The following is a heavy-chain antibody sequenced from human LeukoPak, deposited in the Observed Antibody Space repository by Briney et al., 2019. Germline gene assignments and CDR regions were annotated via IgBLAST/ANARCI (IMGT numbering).Heavy chain of an antibody. CDR2: INPSGGST. CDR1: GYTFTSYY. Sequence: ASVKVSCKASGYTFTSYYMHWVRQAPGQGLEWMGIINPSGGSTSYAQKFQGRVTMTEDTSTDTAYMELSSLRSEDTAVYYCATPSYCSGGSCYSDAFDIWGQGTMVTVSS. CDR3: ATPSYCSGGSCYSDAFDI. J-gene: IGHJ3*02. V-gene: IGHV1-46*01. D-gene: IGHD2-15*01.